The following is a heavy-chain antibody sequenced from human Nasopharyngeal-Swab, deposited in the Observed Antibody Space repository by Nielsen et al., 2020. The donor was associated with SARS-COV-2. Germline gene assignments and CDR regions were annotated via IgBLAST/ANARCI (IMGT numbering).Heavy chain of an antibody. CDR2: ISTSGTTI. D-gene: IGHD4-11*01. V-gene: IGHV3-11*04. Sequence: GESLKISCAASGFIFSDYYMSRVRQAPGKGLEWVSYISTSGTTIYYADSVKGRFTISRDNAKNSLYLQMNSLRAEDTAVYYCARDSYTNGLVKTFWGQGTLVTVSS. J-gene: IGHJ4*02. CDR1: GFIFSDYY. CDR3: ARDSYTNGLVKTF.